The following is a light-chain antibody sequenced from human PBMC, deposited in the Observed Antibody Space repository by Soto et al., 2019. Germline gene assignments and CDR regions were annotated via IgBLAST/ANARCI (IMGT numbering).Light chain of an antibody. CDR1: QSVSSSY. CDR2: AAS. J-gene: IGKJ2*01. V-gene: IGKV3-20*01. CDR3: LQYVSSPPKYT. Sequence: EIVLTQSPGTLSLSPGERATLSCRASQSVSSSYLAWYQQKPGQAPRLLIYAASSRATGIPDRFSGSGSGTDFALTINRLEPEDFAVYYCLQYVSSPPKYTFGQGTKLEIK.